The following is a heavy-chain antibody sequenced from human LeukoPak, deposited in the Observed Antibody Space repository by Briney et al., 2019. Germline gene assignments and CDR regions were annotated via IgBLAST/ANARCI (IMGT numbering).Heavy chain of an antibody. V-gene: IGHV3-48*01. Sequence: GGSLRLSCAASGFTFSSYSMNWVRQAPGKGLEWISYIGISSGNTKYADSVKGRFTISGDKTKNSVYLQMNSLRVEDTAVYYCARDTKYAFDNWGQGTLVTVSS. CDR2: IGISSGNT. CDR1: GFTFSSYS. J-gene: IGHJ4*02. D-gene: IGHD2-2*01. CDR3: ARDTKYAFDN.